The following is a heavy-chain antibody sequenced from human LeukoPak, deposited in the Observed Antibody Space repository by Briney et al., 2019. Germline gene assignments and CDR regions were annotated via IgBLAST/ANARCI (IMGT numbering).Heavy chain of an antibody. D-gene: IGHD3-10*01. CDR1: GFTFSSYG. CDR2: ISYDESNK. V-gene: IGHV3-30*18. J-gene: IGHJ4*02. Sequence: GGSLRLSCAASGFTFSSYGMHWVRQAPGKGLEWVAVISYDESNKYYADSVKGRFTISRDNSKNTLYLQMNSLRAEDTAVYYCAKELLLWFGEKSRYFDYWGQGTLVTVSS. CDR3: AKELLLWFGEKSRYFDY.